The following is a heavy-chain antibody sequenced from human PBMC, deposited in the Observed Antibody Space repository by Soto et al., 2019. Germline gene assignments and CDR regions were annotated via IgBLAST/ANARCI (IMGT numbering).Heavy chain of an antibody. D-gene: IGHD6-13*01. CDR1: GGSISNHY. CDR2: MYHSGTT. V-gene: IGHV4-59*11. CDR3: ARGGYRTLAWFDP. J-gene: IGHJ5*02. Sequence: QVQVQESGPGLVKPSETLSLTCTVSGGSISNHYWSWIRQSPGKGLEWIANMYHSGTTNYNFSLKGRVTISIDSSKNQVSLKLNSVTAADTAVYYCARGGYRTLAWFDPWGQGTLVTVSS.